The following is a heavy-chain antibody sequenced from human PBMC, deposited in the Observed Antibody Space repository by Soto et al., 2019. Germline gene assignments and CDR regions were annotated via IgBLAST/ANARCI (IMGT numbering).Heavy chain of an antibody. V-gene: IGHV3-21*01. CDR2: ISSRSSYI. CDR3: ARPLVETLDAFDI. D-gene: IGHD1-26*01. J-gene: IGHJ3*02. Sequence: EVQLVESGGGLVKPGGSLRLSCAASGFTFSGYSMNWVRQAPGKGLEWVSSISSRSSYIYYADSVKGRFTISRDNAKNSLYLQMNSLRAEDTAVYYCARPLVETLDAFDIWGQGTMVTVSS. CDR1: GFTFSGYS.